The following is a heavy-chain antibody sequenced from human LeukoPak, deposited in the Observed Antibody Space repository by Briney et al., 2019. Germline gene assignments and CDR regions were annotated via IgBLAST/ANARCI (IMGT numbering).Heavy chain of an antibody. CDR2: IYYSGST. V-gene: IGHV4-39*07. J-gene: IGHJ4*02. Sequence: SETLSLTCTVSGGSISSSSYYWGWIRQPLGKGLEWIGSIYYSGSTYCNPSLKSRVTISVDRSKNQFSLKLSSVTAADTAVYYCARDSSSSSDYWGQGTLVTVSS. CDR3: ARDSSSSSDY. CDR1: GGSISSSSYY. D-gene: IGHD6-6*01.